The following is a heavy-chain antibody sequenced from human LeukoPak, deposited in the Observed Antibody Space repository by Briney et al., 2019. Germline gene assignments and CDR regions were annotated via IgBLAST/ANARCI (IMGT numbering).Heavy chain of an antibody. CDR1: GGSISSHY. Sequence: PSETLSLTCTVSGGSISSHYWTWIRQPPGKGLEWIGYIYYRGGTNYNPSLQSRVTISVDTSKNQFSLKVTSVTAADTAVYYCARYDVDVATNNWGQGTLVTVSS. V-gene: IGHV4-59*11. CDR2: IYYRGGT. D-gene: IGHD5-24*01. J-gene: IGHJ4*02. CDR3: ARYDVDVATNN.